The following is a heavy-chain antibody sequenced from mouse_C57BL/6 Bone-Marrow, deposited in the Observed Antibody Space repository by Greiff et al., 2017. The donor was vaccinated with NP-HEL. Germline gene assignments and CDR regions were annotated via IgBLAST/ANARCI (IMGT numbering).Heavy chain of an antibody. D-gene: IGHD1-1*01. CDR1: GFTFSDYY. Sequence: EVKLMESEGGLVQPGSSMKLSCTASGFTFSDYYMAWVRQVPEKGLEWVANINYDGSSTYYLDSLKSRFIISRDNAKNILYLQMSSLKSEDTATYYCARGSPESRGAGYFDVWGTGTTVTVSS. J-gene: IGHJ1*03. CDR3: ARGSPESRGAGYFDV. CDR2: INYDGSST. V-gene: IGHV5-16*01.